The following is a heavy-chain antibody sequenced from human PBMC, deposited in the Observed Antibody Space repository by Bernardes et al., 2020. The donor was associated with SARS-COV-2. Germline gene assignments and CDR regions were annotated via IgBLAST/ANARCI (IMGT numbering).Heavy chain of an antibody. CDR1: GGSVTSNVYY. J-gene: IGHJ4*02. CDR3: ARQTGYDLPSYVAFDY. D-gene: IGHD5-12*01. CDR2: IYYSGST. Sequence: TLSLTCTVSGGSVTSNVYYWAWIRQPPGKGLEWIGNIYYSGSTYYNPSLKSRVTISVDTSKNQFSLQLYSVTAADTALYYCARQTGYDLPSYVAFDYWGQGTLVTVSS. V-gene: IGHV4-39*01.